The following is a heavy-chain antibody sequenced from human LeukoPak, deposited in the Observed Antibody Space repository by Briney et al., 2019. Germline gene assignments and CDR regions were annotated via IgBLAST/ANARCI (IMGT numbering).Heavy chain of an antibody. Sequence: SVEVSCKASGGTFSSYAISWVRQAPGQGLEWMGGIIPIFGTANYAQKFQGRVTITADESTSTAYMELSSLRSEDTAVYYCAREYPNLHGVDYWGQGTLVTVSS. CDR2: IIPIFGTA. D-gene: IGHD1-14*01. CDR3: AREYPNLHGVDY. V-gene: IGHV1-69*13. CDR1: GGTFSSYA. J-gene: IGHJ4*02.